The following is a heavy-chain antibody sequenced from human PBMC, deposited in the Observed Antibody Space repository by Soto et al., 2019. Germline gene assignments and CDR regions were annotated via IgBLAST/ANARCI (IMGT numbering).Heavy chain of an antibody. J-gene: IGHJ4*02. CDR1: GFTFSSYA. CDR2: ISGSGGST. CDR3: ASPDVLRFLEWLSTRHDY. Sequence: GGSLRLSCAASGFTFSSYAMSWVRQAPGKGLEWVSAISGSGGSTYYADSVKGRFTISRDNSKNTLYLQMNSLRAEETAVYYCASPDVLRFLEWLSTRHDYWGQGTLVTVSS. V-gene: IGHV3-23*01. D-gene: IGHD3-3*01.